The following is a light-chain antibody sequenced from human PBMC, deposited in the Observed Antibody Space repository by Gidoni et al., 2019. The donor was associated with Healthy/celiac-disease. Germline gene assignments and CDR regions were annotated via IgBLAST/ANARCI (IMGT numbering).Light chain of an antibody. Sequence: IVLTHSPANLALSPGERATPSCRARQSVSSYVGWYQQTSGQAPRLLIYAASTRATVIPARCSGSGSGTYFTLTISSLEPEDFAVYYCQQRSNWLTFGGGTKVEIK. CDR1: QSVSSY. J-gene: IGKJ4*02. V-gene: IGKV3-11*01. CDR2: AAS. CDR3: QQRSNWLT.